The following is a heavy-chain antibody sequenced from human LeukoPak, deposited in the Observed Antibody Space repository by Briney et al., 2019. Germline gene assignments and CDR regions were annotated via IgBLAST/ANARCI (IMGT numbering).Heavy chain of an antibody. V-gene: IGHV4-59*01. D-gene: IGHD1-1*01. CDR1: GGSISSYY. Sequence: SETLSLTCTVSGGSISSYYWSWIRQPPGKGLEWIGYIYYSGSTNYNPFLKSRVTISVDTSKNQFSLKLSSVTAADTAVYYCARGPSTAQYFQHWGQGTLVTVSS. J-gene: IGHJ1*01. CDR3: ARGPSTAQYFQH. CDR2: IYYSGST.